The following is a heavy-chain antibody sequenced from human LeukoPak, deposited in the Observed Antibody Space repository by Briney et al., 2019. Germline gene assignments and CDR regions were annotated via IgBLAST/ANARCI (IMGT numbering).Heavy chain of an antibody. J-gene: IGHJ4*02. CDR3: ARGGDYGDYVFHY. CDR2: IYHSGST. CDR1: GGSFSDYY. Sequence: SETLSLTCAVYGGSFSDYYRTWIRQPPGKGLEWIGEIYHSGSTNYNPSLKSRVTISVDTSKNQFSLKLYSVTAADTAVYYCARGGDYGDYVFHYWGQGTLVTVSP. D-gene: IGHD4-17*01. V-gene: IGHV4-34*01.